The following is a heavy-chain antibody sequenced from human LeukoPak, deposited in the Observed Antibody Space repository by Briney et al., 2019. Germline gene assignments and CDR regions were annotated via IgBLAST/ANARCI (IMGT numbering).Heavy chain of an antibody. Sequence: GGSLRLSCAASGFTFSSYGMSWVRQAPGKGLEWVSAISGSGGSTYYADFVKGRFTIARDNSKNTLYLQMNSLRAEDTAVYDCAKAPLFQPAATDNWFDPWGEGTLVTLSP. V-gene: IGHV3-23*01. CDR1: GFTFSSYG. CDR3: AKAPLFQPAATDNWFDP. J-gene: IGHJ5*02. D-gene: IGHD2-2*01. CDR2: ISGSGGST.